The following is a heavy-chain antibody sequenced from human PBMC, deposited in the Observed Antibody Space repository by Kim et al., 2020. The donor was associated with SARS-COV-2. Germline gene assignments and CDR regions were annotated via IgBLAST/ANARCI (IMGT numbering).Heavy chain of an antibody. CDR1: GFTFGDYA. D-gene: IGHD4-17*01. CDR2: IRSKAYGGTT. Sequence: GWSLRLSCTASGFTFGDYAMSWFRQAPGKGLEWVGFIRSKAYGGTTEYAASVKGRFTISRDDSKSIAYLQMNSLKTEDTAVYYCTRERYDYGDYEPFDYWGQGTLVTVSS. CDR3: TRERYDYGDYEPFDY. V-gene: IGHV3-49*03. J-gene: IGHJ4*02.